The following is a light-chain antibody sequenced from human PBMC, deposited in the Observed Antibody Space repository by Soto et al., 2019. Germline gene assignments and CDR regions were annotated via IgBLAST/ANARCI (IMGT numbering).Light chain of an antibody. CDR3: CSYAGRGTMV. CDR1: SSDVGSYNL. Sequence: QSALTQPASVSGSPGQSITISCTGSSSDVGSYNLVSWHQQYPGKAPKLMIYEGSKRPSGVSNRFSGSKSGNTASLTNSGLQAEDEADYYCCSYAGRGTMVFGGGTKVTVL. CDR2: EGS. J-gene: IGLJ3*02. V-gene: IGLV2-23*01.